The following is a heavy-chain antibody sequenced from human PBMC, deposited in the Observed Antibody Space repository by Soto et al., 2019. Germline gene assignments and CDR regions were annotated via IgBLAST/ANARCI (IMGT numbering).Heavy chain of an antibody. CDR3: ARAKVVGATTPYYGMDV. CDR2: IIPTFGTA. J-gene: IGHJ6*02. V-gene: IGHV1-69*01. Sequence: QVQLVQSGAEVKKPGSSVKVSCKASGGTFSSYAISWVRQAPGQGLEWMGGIIPTFGTANYAQKFQGRVTITADESTSTAYMELSSLRSEDTAVYYCARAKVVGATTPYYGMDVWGQGTTVTVSS. D-gene: IGHD1-26*01. CDR1: GGTFSSYA.